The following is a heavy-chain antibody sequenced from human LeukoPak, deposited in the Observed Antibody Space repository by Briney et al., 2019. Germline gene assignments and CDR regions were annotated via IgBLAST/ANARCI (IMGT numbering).Heavy chain of an antibody. CDR3: ARYEVGRVKGDFWSGYYPNE. V-gene: IGHV4-34*01. J-gene: IGHJ4*02. CDR1: GGSFSGYY. Sequence: PSETLSLTCAVYGGSFSGYYWSWIRQPPGKGLEWIGEINHSGSTNYNPSLKSRVTISVDTSKNQFSLKLSSVTAADTAVYYCARYEVGRVKGDFWSGYYPNEWGQGTLVTVSS. D-gene: IGHD3-3*01. CDR2: INHSGST.